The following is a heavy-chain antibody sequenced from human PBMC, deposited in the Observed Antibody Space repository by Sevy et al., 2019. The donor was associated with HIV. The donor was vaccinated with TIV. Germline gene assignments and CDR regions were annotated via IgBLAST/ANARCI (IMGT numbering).Heavy chain of an antibody. CDR1: GGSFSGYY. V-gene: IGHV4-34*01. CDR3: ARGGPYCSSTSCYGRPDNWFDP. D-gene: IGHD2-2*01. J-gene: IGHJ5*02. Sequence: SETLSLTCAVYGGSFSGYYWSWIRQPPGKGLEWIGEINHSGSTNYNPSLKSRVTISVDTSKNQFSLKLSSVTAADTVVYYCARGGPYCSSTSCYGRPDNWFDPWGQGTLVTVSS. CDR2: INHSGST.